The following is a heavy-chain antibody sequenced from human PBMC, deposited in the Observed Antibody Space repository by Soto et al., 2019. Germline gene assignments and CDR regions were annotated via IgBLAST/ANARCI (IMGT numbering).Heavy chain of an antibody. Sequence: GGSLRLSCAASGFTFSDYYMSWIRQAPGKGLEWVSYISSSGSTIYYADSVKGRFTISRDNAKNSLYLQMNSLRAEDTAVYYCARDPDAHYYDSSGYEYYFDYWGQGTLVTVSS. D-gene: IGHD3-22*01. CDR1: GFTFSDYY. V-gene: IGHV3-11*01. CDR2: ISSSGSTI. J-gene: IGHJ4*02. CDR3: ARDPDAHYYDSSGYEYYFDY.